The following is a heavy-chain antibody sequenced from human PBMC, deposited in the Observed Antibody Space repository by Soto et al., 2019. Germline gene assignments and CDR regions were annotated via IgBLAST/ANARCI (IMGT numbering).Heavy chain of an antibody. D-gene: IGHD6-19*01. V-gene: IGHV6-1*01. J-gene: IGHJ6*02. CDR3: ARDQVGQWLVLDYYYGMDV. Sequence: SQTLSLTCAISGDSVSSNSAAWNWIRQSPSRGLEWLGRTYYRSKWYNDYAVSVKSRITINPDTSKNQFSLQLNSVTPEDTAVYYCARDQVGQWLVLDYYYGMDVWGQGTTVTVSS. CDR2: TYYRSKWYN. CDR1: GDSVSSNSAA.